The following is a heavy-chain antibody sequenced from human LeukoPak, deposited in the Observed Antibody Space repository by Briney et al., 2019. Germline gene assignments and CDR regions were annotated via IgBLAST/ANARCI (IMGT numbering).Heavy chain of an antibody. CDR3: ASSSGYPLRDFDY. CDR2: INHSGST. D-gene: IGHD3-22*01. V-gene: IGHV4-34*01. J-gene: IGHJ4*02. CDR1: GGSFSGYY. Sequence: PSETLSLTCAVYGGSFSGYYWSWIRQPPGKGLEWIGEINHSGSTNYNPSLKSRVTISVDTSKNQFSLKLSSVTAADTAVYYCASSSGYPLRDFDYWGQGTLVTVSS.